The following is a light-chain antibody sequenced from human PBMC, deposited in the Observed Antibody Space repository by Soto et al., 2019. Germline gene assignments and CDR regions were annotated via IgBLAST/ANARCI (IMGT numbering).Light chain of an antibody. Sequence: QSALTQPRSVSGSPGQSVTISCTGNSSDVGAYIYVSWYQQYPAKAPKVMIYDVSRRPSGVPDRFSGSKSGNTASLTISGLQAEDEAVYYCCSYAGNKTVVFGGGTKLTVL. CDR3: CSYAGNKTVV. J-gene: IGLJ3*02. CDR1: SSDVGAYIY. CDR2: DVS. V-gene: IGLV2-11*01.